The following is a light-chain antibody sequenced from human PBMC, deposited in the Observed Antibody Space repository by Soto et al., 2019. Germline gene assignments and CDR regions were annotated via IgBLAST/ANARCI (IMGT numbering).Light chain of an antibody. CDR1: QSVRSSH. Sequence: ELVLPPSQGTLSLPPGERAPLYCRTSQSVRSSHLAWYKQKSGQAPRLLIYGESNRATGIPGRFSGSGSGKDFTITISSLQNEDFENYYCQQSYSTPNTCGKGTQGDIK. CDR3: QQSYSTPNT. J-gene: IGKJ1*01. V-gene: IGKV3-20*01. CDR2: GES.